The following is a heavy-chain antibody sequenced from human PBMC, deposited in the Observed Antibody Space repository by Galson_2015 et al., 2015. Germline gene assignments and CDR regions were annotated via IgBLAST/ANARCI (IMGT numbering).Heavy chain of an antibody. CDR3: ARVAADYYYGMDV. J-gene: IGHJ6*02. V-gene: IGHV1-2*04. D-gene: IGHD6-25*01. CDR1: GYTFTGYY. CDR2: INPNSGGT. Sequence: SVKVSCKASGYTFTGYYMHWVRQAPGQGLEWMGWINPNSGGTNYAQKFQGWVTMTRDTSISTAYMELSRLRSDDTAVYYCARVAADYYYGMDVWGQGTTVTVSS.